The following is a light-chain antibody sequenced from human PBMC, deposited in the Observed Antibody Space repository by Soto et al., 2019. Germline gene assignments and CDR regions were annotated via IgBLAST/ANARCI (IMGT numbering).Light chain of an antibody. V-gene: IGKV1-39*01. J-gene: IGKJ1*01. CDR3: QQSYVTPWT. Sequence: DIQMTQSPSSLSASIGDRVTISCRASQDISSSLNWYQHKSGKAPKLLIYAASGLHSGVPSRFSGSGSGTDFTLTISSLQPEDFATYDCQQSYVTPWTFGQGTKVEIK. CDR1: QDISSS. CDR2: AAS.